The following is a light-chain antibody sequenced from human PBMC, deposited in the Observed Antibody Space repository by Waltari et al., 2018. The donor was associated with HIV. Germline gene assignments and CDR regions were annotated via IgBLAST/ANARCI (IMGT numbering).Light chain of an antibody. Sequence: QPVLTQSPSASASLGASVNLTCTLSSGHRRYTIAWHQQQPTKGPRFLMKFSSDGSLKKGDGIPDRFSGSSSGAERYLSISSLQSEDEADYYCQTWGSGIRVFGGGTKLTVL. CDR3: QTWGSGIRV. V-gene: IGLV4-69*01. CDR2: FSSDGSL. J-gene: IGLJ3*02. CDR1: SGHRRYT.